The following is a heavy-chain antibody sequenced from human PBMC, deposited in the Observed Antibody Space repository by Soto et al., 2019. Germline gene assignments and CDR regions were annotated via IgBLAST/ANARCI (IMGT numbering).Heavy chain of an antibody. CDR2: IYYIGST. CDR1: VGSISSYY. CDR3: ARSDYGDYLGWFDP. J-gene: IGHJ5*02. V-gene: IGHV4-59*01. D-gene: IGHD4-17*01. Sequence: ETLSLTCTVSVGSISSYYWSWIRQPPGKGLEWIGYIYYIGSTNYNPSLKSRVTISVDTSKNQFSLKLSSVTAADTAVYYCARSDYGDYLGWFDPWGQGTLVTVSS.